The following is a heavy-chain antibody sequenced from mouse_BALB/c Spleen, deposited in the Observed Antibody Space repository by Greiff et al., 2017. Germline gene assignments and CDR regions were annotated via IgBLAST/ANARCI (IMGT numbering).Heavy chain of an antibody. J-gene: IGHJ4*01. V-gene: IGHV2-9*02. Sequence: VQVVESGPGLVAPSQSLSITCTVSGFSLTSYGVHWVRQPPGKGLEWLGVIWAGGSTNYNSALMSRLSISKDNSKSQVFLKMNSLQTDDTAMYYCARDGYYGNSHAMDYWGQGTSVTVSS. CDR2: IWAGGST. D-gene: IGHD2-1*01. CDR1: GFSLTSYG. CDR3: ARDGYYGNSHAMDY.